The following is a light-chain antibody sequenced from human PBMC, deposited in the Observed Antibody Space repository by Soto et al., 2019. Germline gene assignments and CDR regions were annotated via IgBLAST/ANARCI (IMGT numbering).Light chain of an antibody. CDR1: QSISSY. J-gene: IGKJ2*01. CDR2: AAS. CDR3: QQSYSTPPT. V-gene: IGKV1-39*01. Sequence: DIHMTQSPSSLSASVGDRVTITCRASQSISSYVNWYQQKSGQAPKLLIYAASSLRSGVPSSFSGTGSGTDFTLTITSLQPEDFASYHCQQSYSTPPTFGQGTKLEIK.